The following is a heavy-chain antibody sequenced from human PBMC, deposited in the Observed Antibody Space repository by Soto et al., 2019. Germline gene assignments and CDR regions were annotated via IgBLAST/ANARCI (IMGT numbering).Heavy chain of an antibody. CDR1: GYTFTSYG. CDR2: ISAYNGNT. Sequence: QVQLVQSGAEVKKPGASVKVSCKASGYTFTSYGISWVRQAPGQGLEWMGWISAYNGNTNYAQKLQGRVTMTTDTCTSTDYIELRSLRSDDTAVYYCARDATLKYSSGWYGTFDYGGHGTLVTVSS. D-gene: IGHD6-19*01. CDR3: ARDATLKYSSGWYGTFDY. V-gene: IGHV1-18*04. J-gene: IGHJ4*01.